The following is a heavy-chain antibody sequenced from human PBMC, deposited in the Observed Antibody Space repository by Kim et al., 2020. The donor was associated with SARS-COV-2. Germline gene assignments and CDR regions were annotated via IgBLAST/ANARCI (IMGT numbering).Heavy chain of an antibody. D-gene: IGHD6-6*01. CDR2: INPSGGST. CDR1: GYTFTSYY. Sequence: ASVKVSCKASGYTFTSYYMHWVRQAPGQGLEWMGIINPSGGSTSYAQKFQGRVTMTRDTSTSTVYMELSSLRSEDTAVYYCARDLLGFSHSSSSADGYWGQGTLVTVSS. V-gene: IGHV1-46*01. J-gene: IGHJ4*02. CDR3: ARDLLGFSHSSSSADGY.